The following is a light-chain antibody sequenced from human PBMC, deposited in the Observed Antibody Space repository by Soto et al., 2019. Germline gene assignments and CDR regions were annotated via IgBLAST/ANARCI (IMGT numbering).Light chain of an antibody. V-gene: IGLV2-14*01. CDR1: SSDIGRYNY. J-gene: IGLJ1*01. Sequence: QSVLTQPASVSGSPGQSITISFTGTSSDIGRYNYVSWYQQYPGKAPKFMIYDVSNRPSGVSNRFSGSKPGNTASLTISGLQAEDEAXYYCSSYISSSTYVFGTGTKVTVL. CDR2: DVS. CDR3: SSYISSSTYV.